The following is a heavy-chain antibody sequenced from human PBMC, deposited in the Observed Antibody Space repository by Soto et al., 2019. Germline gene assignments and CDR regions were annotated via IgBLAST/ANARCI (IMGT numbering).Heavy chain of an antibody. CDR1: GATFSTTG. V-gene: IGHV1-69*01. CDR2: IIPLFGTP. CDR3: ARASPVICGGDPCYRLDSSFDS. Sequence: QVQLVQSGAEVRKPGSSLRVSCKSSGATFSTTGISWVRQAPGQGLEWMGGIIPLFGTPKYARKFQGRVSMTADESTNTVCMELNSLRPDDAGVYYCARASPVICGGDPCYRLDSSFDSWGQGSLVIVSS. D-gene: IGHD2-21*02. J-gene: IGHJ5*01.